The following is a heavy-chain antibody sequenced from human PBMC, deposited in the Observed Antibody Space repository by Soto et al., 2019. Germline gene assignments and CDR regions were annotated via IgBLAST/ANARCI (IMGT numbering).Heavy chain of an antibody. V-gene: IGHV4-34*01. J-gene: IGHJ4*02. CDR2: INHSGST. D-gene: IGHD1-1*01. CDR1: GGSFSGYY. Sequence: SETLSLTCAVYGGSFSGYYWSWIRQPPGKGLEWIGEINHSGSTNYNPSLKSRVTISVDTSKNQFSLKLSSVTAADTAVYYCVRGRKQLERLLPNLPFDYWGQGTLVTVSS. CDR3: VRGRKQLERLLPNLPFDY.